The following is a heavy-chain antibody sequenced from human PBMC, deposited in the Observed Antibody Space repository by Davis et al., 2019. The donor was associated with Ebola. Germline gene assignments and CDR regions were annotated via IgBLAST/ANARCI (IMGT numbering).Heavy chain of an antibody. J-gene: IGHJ4*02. D-gene: IGHD3-9*01. CDR2: ISSSSSYI. Sequence: PGGSLRLSCAASGFTFSSYSMNWVRQAPGKGLEWVSSISSSSSYIYYADSVKGRFTISRDNAKNSLYLQMNSLRAEDTAVYYCARDLYFDWLFSRGIDYWGQGTLVTVSS. CDR1: GFTFSSYS. CDR3: ARDLYFDWLFSRGIDY. V-gene: IGHV3-21*04.